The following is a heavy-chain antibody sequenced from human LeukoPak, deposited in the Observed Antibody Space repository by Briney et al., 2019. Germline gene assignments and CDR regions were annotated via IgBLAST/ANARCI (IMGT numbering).Heavy chain of an antibody. D-gene: IGHD6-6*01. CDR3: TGPGEYSSSSVIDY. V-gene: IGHV3-15*01. CDR1: GFTFSNAW. J-gene: IGHJ4*02. CDR2: IKSKTDGGTT. Sequence: GGSLRLSCAASGFTFSNAWMSWVRQAPGKGLEWVGRIKSKTDGGTTDYAAPVKGRFTISRDDSKNTLYLQMDSLKTEDTAVYYCTGPGEYSSSSVIDYWGQGTLVTVSS.